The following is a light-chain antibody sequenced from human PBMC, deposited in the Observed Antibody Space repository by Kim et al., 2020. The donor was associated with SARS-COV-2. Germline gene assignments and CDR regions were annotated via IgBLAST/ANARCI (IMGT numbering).Light chain of an antibody. CDR3: GADHGSGSNCFVV. V-gene: IGLV9-49*01. CDR1: SGYSNYK. CDR2: VGTGGIVG. J-gene: IGLJ2*01. Sequence: TYTLSSGYSNYKGDWYQQRAGKGHRFVMRVGTGGIVGAKGDGIPDRFSVLGSGLNRYLTIKNTQEEDESDYHCGADHGSGSNCFVVFGGGTQLTVL.